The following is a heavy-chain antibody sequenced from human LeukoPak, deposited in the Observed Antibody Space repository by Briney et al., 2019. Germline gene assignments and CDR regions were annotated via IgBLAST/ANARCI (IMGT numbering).Heavy chain of an antibody. CDR1: GVTFSNYA. J-gene: IGHJ4*02. CDR3: AGEKGTSGWNEIFHFDI. D-gene: IGHD6-19*01. CDR2: IIPVVGTP. Sequence: ASVKVSCKASGVTFSNYAISWVRQAPGQGPEWMGRIIPVVGTPNYAQKFRVRVTISADRSTGTSYVELSSLTSEDTAVYYCAGEKGTSGWNEIFHFDIWGQGTLVTVSS. V-gene: IGHV1-69*04.